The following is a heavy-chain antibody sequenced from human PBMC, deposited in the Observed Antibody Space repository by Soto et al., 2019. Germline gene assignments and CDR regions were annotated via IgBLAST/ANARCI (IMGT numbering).Heavy chain of an antibody. J-gene: IGHJ6*02. D-gene: IGHD6-19*01. Sequence: SVKVSRKASGGTFSSYAISWVRQAPGQGLEWMGGIIPIFGTANYAQKFQGRVTITADESTSTAYMELSSLRSEDTAVYYCARDDRRWGTPYSSGWSDYYYYGMDVWGQGTTVTVS. V-gene: IGHV1-69*13. CDR3: ARDDRRWGTPYSSGWSDYYYYGMDV. CDR2: IIPIFGTA. CDR1: GGTFSSYA.